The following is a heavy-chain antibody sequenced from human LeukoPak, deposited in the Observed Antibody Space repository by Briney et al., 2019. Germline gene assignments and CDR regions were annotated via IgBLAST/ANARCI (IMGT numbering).Heavy chain of an antibody. CDR3: ARVGLNGLGWELLARNDEYYFDY. V-gene: IGHV1-2*02. Sequence: ASVKVSCKASGYTFTGCYMHWVRQAPGQGLEWMGWINPNSGGTNYAQKFQGRVTMTRDTSISTAYMELSRLRSDDTAVYYCARVGLNGLGWELLARNDEYYFDYWGQGTLVTVSS. CDR2: INPNSGGT. D-gene: IGHD1-26*01. CDR1: GYTFTGCY. J-gene: IGHJ4*02.